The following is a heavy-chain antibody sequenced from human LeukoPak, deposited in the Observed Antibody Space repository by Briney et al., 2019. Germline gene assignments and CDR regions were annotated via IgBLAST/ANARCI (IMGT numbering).Heavy chain of an antibody. CDR1: GFTFSSYS. D-gene: IGHD2-2*01. Sequence: GGSLRLSCAASGFTFSSYSMNWVRQAPGKGLEWVSSISSSSSYIYYADSVKGRFTISRDNAKNSLYLQMNSLRAEDTAVYYCARDGGAAAMFWFGPWGQGTLVTVSS. CDR2: ISSSSSYI. J-gene: IGHJ5*02. V-gene: IGHV3-21*01. CDR3: ARDGGAAAMFWFGP.